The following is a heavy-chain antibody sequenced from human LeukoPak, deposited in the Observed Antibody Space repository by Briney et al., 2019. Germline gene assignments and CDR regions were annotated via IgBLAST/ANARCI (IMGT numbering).Heavy chain of an antibody. D-gene: IGHD6-19*01. CDR2: ISGSGNSI. J-gene: IGHJ4*02. V-gene: IGHV3-11*01. Sequence: GGSLRLSCAGSGFAFSDYYMTWLRQAPGRGLEFISYISGSGNSIVYADSVKGRFTISRGSAKNSLYLQMNSLRDEDTAVYYCAREPRLAVYWGQGTLVTVSS. CDR1: GFAFSDYY. CDR3: AREPRLAVY.